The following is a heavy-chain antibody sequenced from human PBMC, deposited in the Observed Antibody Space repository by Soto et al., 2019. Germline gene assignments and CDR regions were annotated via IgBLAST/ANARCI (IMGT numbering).Heavy chain of an antibody. D-gene: IGHD2-21*02. V-gene: IGHV1-69*01. Sequence: KVSCKASGGTFSSYAISWVRQAPGQGLEWMGGIIPIFGTANYAQKFQGRVTITADESTSTAYMELSSLRSEDTAVYYCAMIVVVTATGHGAFDIWGQGTMVTVSS. J-gene: IGHJ3*02. CDR2: IIPIFGTA. CDR3: AMIVVVTATGHGAFDI. CDR1: GGTFSSYA.